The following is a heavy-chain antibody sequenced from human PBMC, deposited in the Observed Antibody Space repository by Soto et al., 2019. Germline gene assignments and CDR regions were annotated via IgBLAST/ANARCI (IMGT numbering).Heavy chain of an antibody. Sequence: SETLSLTCTVSGGSISSYYWSWIRQPPGKGLEWIGYIYYSWSTNYNPSLKSRVTISVDTSKNQFSLKLSSVTAADTAVYYCARRNILTGYYRLDPCGQGTLVPVSS. J-gene: IGHJ5*02. CDR1: GGSISSYY. D-gene: IGHD3-9*01. CDR3: ARRNILTGYYRLDP. CDR2: IYYSWST. V-gene: IGHV4-59*08.